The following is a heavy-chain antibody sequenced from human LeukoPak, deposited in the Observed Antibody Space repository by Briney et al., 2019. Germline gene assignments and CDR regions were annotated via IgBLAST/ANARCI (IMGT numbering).Heavy chain of an antibody. D-gene: IGHD2-15*01. CDR3: ARRYCRGGTCNHLDH. V-gene: IGHV3-48*03. Sequence: PGGSLRLSCEASGFTFSSYQMNWVRQAPGKGLEWVSYISSSGTTIYYAESVKGRFTISRDNAKNSPYLQMNSLRAEDTAVYYCARRYCRGGTCNHLDHWGQGSLVSVSS. CDR2: ISSSGTTI. J-gene: IGHJ4*02. CDR1: GFTFSSYQ.